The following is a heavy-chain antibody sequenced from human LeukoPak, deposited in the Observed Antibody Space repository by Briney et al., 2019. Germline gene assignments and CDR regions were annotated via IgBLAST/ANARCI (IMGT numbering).Heavy chain of an antibody. V-gene: IGHV3-53*01. CDR3: ARGSPYGDLYFDY. CDR2: IYSGGST. CDR1: GFTFSSYW. D-gene: IGHD4-17*01. J-gene: IGHJ4*02. Sequence: GGSLRLSCAASGFTFSSYWMSWVRQAPGKGLEWVSVIYSGGSTYYADSVKGRFTISRDNSKNTLYLQMNSLRAEDTAVYYCARGSPYGDLYFDYWGQGTLVTVSS.